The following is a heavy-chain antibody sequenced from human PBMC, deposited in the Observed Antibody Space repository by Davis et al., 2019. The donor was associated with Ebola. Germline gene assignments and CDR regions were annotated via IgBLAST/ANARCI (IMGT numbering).Heavy chain of an antibody. V-gene: IGHV4-59*08. CDR3: ARRGTSSWYAGWFDP. D-gene: IGHD6-13*01. J-gene: IGHJ5*02. CDR1: GGPITSYY. CDR2: IYYSGST. Sequence: MPSDTLSLTCTLPGGPITSYYWSWIRQPLGKGLEWLGYIYYSGSTNYNPSLKSRVTISVDTSKNQFSLKLSSVTAADTAMYYCARRGTSSWYAGWFDPWGQGTLVTVSS.